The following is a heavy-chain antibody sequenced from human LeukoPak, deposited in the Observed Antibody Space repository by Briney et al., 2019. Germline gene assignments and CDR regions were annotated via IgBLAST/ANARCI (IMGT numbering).Heavy chain of an antibody. CDR3: ARDGLGYQNCFDP. CDR1: GDSISSGYY. CDR2: IYHSGST. J-gene: IGHJ5*02. V-gene: IGHV4-38-2*02. D-gene: IGHD2-15*01. Sequence: SETLSLTCTVSGDSISSGYYWGWLRQPPGKGLEWIGSIYHSGSTYYNPSLKSRVTMSVDTSKNHFSLNLSSVTAADTAVYYCARDGLGYQNCFDPWGQGTLVTVSS.